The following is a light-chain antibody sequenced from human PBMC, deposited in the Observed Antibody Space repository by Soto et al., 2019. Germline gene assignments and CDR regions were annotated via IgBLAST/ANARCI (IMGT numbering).Light chain of an antibody. CDR2: AAS. J-gene: IGKJ2*01. CDR1: QGISTY. Sequence: DIQMTQSPSSLSASVGDRVTITCRASQGISTYLAWYQQNPGKVPKLLIYAASTLQSGVPSRFSGSGSGTDFTLTISSLQPEDVATYYCQKYNSAPPYTFGQGTKLEIK. V-gene: IGKV1-27*01. CDR3: QKYNSAPPYT.